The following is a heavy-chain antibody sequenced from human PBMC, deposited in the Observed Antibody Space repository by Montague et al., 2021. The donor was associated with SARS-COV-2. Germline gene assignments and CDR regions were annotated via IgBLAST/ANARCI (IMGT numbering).Heavy chain of an antibody. CDR2: IYTSGST. D-gene: IGHD3-9*01. J-gene: IGHJ6*03. Sequence: TLSLTCTVSGGSISSGSYYWSWIRQPAGKGLEWIRRIYTSGSTNYNPSLKSRVTISVDTSKNQFSLKLSSVTAADTAAYYCAREGRTTDYDILTGYYYYDDMDVWGKGTTVTVSS. V-gene: IGHV4-61*02. CDR1: GGSISSGSYY. CDR3: AREGRTTDYDILTGYYYYDDMDV.